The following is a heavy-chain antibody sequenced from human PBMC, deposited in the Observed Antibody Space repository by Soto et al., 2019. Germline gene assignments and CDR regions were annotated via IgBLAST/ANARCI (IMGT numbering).Heavy chain of an antibody. V-gene: IGHV3-23*01. J-gene: IGHJ4*02. CDR3: AGRV. CDR2: ISAGGDRT. Sequence: EVQVSESGGGLVQPGGSLRLSCATSGFTFSNYPMNWVRQSPGKGLEWVSGISAGGDRTYYADSVKGRFTIFRDNSNNSVALRMNSLRVEDPAVYYCAGRVWGQGTLVTVSS. CDR1: GFTFSNYP.